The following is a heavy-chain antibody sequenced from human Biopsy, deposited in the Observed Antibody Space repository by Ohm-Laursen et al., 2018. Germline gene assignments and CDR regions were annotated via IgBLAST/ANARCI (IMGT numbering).Heavy chain of an antibody. Sequence: GTLSFTCTVSAGSISSNYYYWGWIRQPPGKGLEWIGSIYYRGNTNYNPSLKSRVTISVDTSKSQFSLKLSSATAADTAVFYCARHGSQGYCTGGSCVDYWGQGALVTVSS. V-gene: IGHV4-39*01. J-gene: IGHJ4*02. D-gene: IGHD2-15*01. CDR1: AGSISSNYYY. CDR3: ARHGSQGYCTGGSCVDY. CDR2: IYYRGNT.